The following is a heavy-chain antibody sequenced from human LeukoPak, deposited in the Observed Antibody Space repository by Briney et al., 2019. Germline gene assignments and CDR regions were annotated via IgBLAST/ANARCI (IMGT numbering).Heavy chain of an antibody. Sequence: ASVKVSCKASGYTFTSYYMHWVRQAPGQGLEWMGIINPSGGSTSYAQKFQGRVTITRDTSTSTVYMELSSLRSEDTAVYYCARRHGSGSYLNNWFDPWGQGTLVTVSS. D-gene: IGHD3-10*01. CDR1: GYTFTSYY. V-gene: IGHV1-46*01. J-gene: IGHJ5*02. CDR3: ARRHGSGSYLNNWFDP. CDR2: INPSGGST.